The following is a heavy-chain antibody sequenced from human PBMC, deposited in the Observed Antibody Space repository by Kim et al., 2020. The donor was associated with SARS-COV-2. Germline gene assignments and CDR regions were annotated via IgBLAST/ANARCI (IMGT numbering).Heavy chain of an antibody. V-gene: IGHV4-61*01. Sequence: SETLSLTCTVSGGSVSSGSYYWSWIRQPPGKGLEWIGYIYYRGSTNYNPSLKCRVTISVATSKNQFSLKLSSVTAADTAVYHCARMQNYDILTGYSLFDSWAQEPWSPSPQ. CDR1: GGSVSSGSYY. CDR2: IYYRGST. CDR3: ARMQNYDILTGYSLFDS. J-gene: IGHJ4*01. D-gene: IGHD3-9*01.